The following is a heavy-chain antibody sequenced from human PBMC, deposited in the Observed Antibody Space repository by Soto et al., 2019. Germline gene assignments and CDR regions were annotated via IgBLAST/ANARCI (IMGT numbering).Heavy chain of an antibody. D-gene: IGHD3-3*01. CDR1: GYSFTNYW. J-gene: IGHJ6*03. Sequence: GEFLKIFCEGSGYSFTNYWIAWVRQMPGKGLEWMGIVYPGDSDTRYSPSFQGQVTISADKSITTAYLQWSSLKALDTAVYYCARLNRPEAGFVNYMDVWGKGTTVTV. V-gene: IGHV5-51*01. CDR3: ARLNRPEAGFVNYMDV. CDR2: VYPGDSDT.